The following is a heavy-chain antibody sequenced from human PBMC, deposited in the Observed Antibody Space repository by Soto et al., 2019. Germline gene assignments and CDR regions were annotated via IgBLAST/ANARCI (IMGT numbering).Heavy chain of an antibody. D-gene: IGHD2-2*01. V-gene: IGHV3-23*01. CDR3: ARDSTSWWYWFDP. CDR1: GFTFSNYA. CDR2: SSGSGGST. J-gene: IGHJ5*02. Sequence: GGSLRLSCAASGFTFSNYAMSWVRQAPGKGLKWVSGSSGSGGSTYYADSVKGRFTISRDNSKNTLYLQMNSLRTEDTAVYYCARDSTSWWYWFDPWGQGTLVTVSS.